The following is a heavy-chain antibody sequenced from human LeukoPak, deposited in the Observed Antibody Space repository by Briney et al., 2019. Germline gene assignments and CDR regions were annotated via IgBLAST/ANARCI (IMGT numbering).Heavy chain of an antibody. J-gene: IGHJ5*02. CDR1: GFTFRTYG. CDR3: ARGERPYNWFDP. V-gene: IGHV3-30*02. D-gene: IGHD1-1*01. Sequence: GVLRLSCAASGFTFRTYGSPGVGRAPGKGLGWVAFIRNDGTIQYYADSVKGRFTLSRDNSKNTLYLQMNSLRAEDTAVYYCARGERPYNWFDPWGQGTLVTVSS. CDR2: IRNDGTIQ.